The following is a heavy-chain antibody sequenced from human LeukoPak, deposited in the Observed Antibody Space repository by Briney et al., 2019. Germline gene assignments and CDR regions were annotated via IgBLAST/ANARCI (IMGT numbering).Heavy chain of an antibody. J-gene: IGHJ4*02. CDR2: INPDGSGK. Sequence: GGSLRLSCVASEFMFSTSWMNWVRQAPGKGLEWVAAINPDGSGKYFVDSVRGRFTISRDDAENSLYLQMNSLRVEDTAVYYCAKDRARGIQLWLRVYFDYWGQGTLVTVSS. D-gene: IGHD5-18*01. V-gene: IGHV3-7*01. CDR3: AKDRARGIQLWLRVYFDY. CDR1: EFMFSTSW.